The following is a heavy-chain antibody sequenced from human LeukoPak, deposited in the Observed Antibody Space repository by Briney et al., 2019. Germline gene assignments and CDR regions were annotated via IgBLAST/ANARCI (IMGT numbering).Heavy chain of an antibody. CDR1: GDSISSSNSY. V-gene: IGHV4-39*01. Sequence: SETLSLTCTVSGDSISSSNSYWGWIRQPTGKGLEWIGSIYYSGNTYYNASLKSRVSISVDTSKNQFSLRLTSVTAADTAVYYCARQYILTGYYHFDYWGQGTLVTVSS. D-gene: IGHD3-9*01. J-gene: IGHJ4*02. CDR2: IYYSGNT. CDR3: ARQYILTGYYHFDY.